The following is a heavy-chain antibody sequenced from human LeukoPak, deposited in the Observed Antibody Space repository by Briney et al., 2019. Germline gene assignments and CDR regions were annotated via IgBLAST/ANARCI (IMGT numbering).Heavy chain of an antibody. CDR3: ARDVGTSIAAFDP. D-gene: IGHD6-6*01. J-gene: IGHJ5*02. Sequence: SETLSLTCTVSGGSISSSSYYWGWIRQPPGKGLEWIGSIYYSGSTYYNPSLKSRVTISVDTSKNQFSLKLSSVTAADTAVYYCARDVGTSIAAFDPWGQGTLVTVSS. V-gene: IGHV4-39*07. CDR1: GGSISSSSYY. CDR2: IYYSGST.